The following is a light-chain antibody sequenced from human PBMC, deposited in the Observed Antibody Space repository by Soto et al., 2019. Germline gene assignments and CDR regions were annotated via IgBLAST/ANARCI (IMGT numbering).Light chain of an antibody. CDR2: GAS. V-gene: IGKV1-33*01. CDR1: QDINDY. CDR3: QQYDSLPYT. J-gene: IGKJ2*01. Sequence: EIQMTQSPSSLSASLGDRVTITCQASQDINDYSNWYQQKPGKAPRLLIYGASFLAVGVPSRFSGSGSGTHFTLTISSLQPEDVATYYCQQYDSLPYTFGQGTRLEIK.